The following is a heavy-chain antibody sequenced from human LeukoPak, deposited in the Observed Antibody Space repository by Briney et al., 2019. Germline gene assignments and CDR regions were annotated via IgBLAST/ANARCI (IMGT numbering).Heavy chain of an antibody. CDR3: AKDPGASVSGFHMDV. J-gene: IGHJ6*03. D-gene: IGHD2-8*02. Sequence: GGSLRLSCAASGFTLRNYGMHWVRQAIGKGLEWVSFIWRDGNNRLYADSVKGRFTISRDNSKNMLYLQMDTLRAEDTALYYCAKDPGASVSGFHMDVWGKGTTVIVSS. CDR2: IWRDGNNR. V-gene: IGHV3-30*02. CDR1: GFTLRNYG.